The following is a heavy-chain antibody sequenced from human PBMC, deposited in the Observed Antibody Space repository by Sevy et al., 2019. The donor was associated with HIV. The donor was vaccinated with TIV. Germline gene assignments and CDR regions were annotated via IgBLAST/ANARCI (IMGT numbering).Heavy chain of an antibody. CDR2: ISGSGGST. D-gene: IGHD2-2*01. CDR3: AKSVVTLCYFDY. Sequence: GGSLRLSCAASGFTFSSYAMSWVRQAPGKGLEWVSAISGSGGSTYYADSVKGRFTISRDNSKNTLYLQMISLRAEDTAGYYCAKSVVTLCYFDYWGQGTLVTVSS. V-gene: IGHV3-23*01. CDR1: GFTFSSYA. J-gene: IGHJ4*02.